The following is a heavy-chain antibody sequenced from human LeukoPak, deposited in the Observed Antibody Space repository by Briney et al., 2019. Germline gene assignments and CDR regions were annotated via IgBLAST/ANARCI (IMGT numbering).Heavy chain of an antibody. V-gene: IGHV3-23*01. CDR3: ARDSVSGSSVVPAAIRVLGYWYFDL. CDR2: ISGSGGST. J-gene: IGHJ2*01. CDR1: GFTFSSYA. Sequence: PGGSLRLSCAASGFTFSSYAMSWVRQAPGKGLEWVSAISGSGGSTYCADSVKGRFTISRDNSKNTLYLQMNSLRAEDTAVYYCARDSVSGSSVVPAAIRVLGYWYFDLWGRGTLVTVSS. D-gene: IGHD2-2*02.